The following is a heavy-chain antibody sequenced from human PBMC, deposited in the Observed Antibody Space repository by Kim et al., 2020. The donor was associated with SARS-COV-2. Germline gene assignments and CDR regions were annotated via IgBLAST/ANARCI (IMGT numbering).Heavy chain of an antibody. Sequence: DSVKGRFTISRDNAKNSLYLQMNSLRAEDTAVYYCARVHFDWDYYYGMDVWGQGTTVTVSS. J-gene: IGHJ6*02. CDR3: ARVHFDWDYYYGMDV. V-gene: IGHV3-11*04. D-gene: IGHD3-9*01.